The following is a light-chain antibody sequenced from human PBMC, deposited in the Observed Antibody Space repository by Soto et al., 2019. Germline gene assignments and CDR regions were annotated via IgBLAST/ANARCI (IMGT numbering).Light chain of an antibody. CDR2: EVN. CDR3: SSYAGINNLGV. J-gene: IGLJ1*01. V-gene: IGLV2-8*01. CDR1: SSDVGGYKY. Sequence: QSALTQPPSAPGSPGQSVTISCTGTSSDVGGYKYVSWYQQHPGKAPKLMIFEVNKRPSGVPDRFSGSKSGNTASLTVSGLQAEDEADYYCSSYAGINNLGVFGTGTKLT.